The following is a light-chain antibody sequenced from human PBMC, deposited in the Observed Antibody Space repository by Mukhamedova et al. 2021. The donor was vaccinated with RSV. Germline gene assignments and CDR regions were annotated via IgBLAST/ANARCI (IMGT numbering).Light chain of an antibody. CDR3: MQYTQFPRT. J-gene: IGKJ1*01. V-gene: IGKV2-24*01. CDR2: KIS. Sequence: IYKISNRLSGVPLRFSDSGAETDFTLKISRVEPEDVGVNYCMQYTQFPRTFGQGTKLDIK.